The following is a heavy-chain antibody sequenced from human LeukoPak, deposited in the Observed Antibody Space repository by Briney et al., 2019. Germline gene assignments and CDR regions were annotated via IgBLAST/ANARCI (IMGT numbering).Heavy chain of an antibody. CDR1: GFTFSSYW. CDR2: IKSDGSST. V-gene: IGHV3-74*01. J-gene: IGHJ5*02. D-gene: IGHD6-13*01. CDR3: ARDGSSWSNWLDP. Sequence: GGPLRLSCAASGFTFSSYWMHWVRQAPGKGLVWVSRIKSDGSSTSYADSVKGRFTISRDNVKNTLYLQMNSLRAEDTAVYYCARDGSSWSNWLDPWGQGTLVTVSS.